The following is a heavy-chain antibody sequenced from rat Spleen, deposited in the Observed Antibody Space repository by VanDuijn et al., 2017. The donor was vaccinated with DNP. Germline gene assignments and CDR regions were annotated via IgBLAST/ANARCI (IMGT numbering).Heavy chain of an antibody. CDR2: ISYSGST. Sequence: EVQLQESGPGLVKPSQSLSLTCSVTGYSITSNYWAWIRKFPGNKMEWMGYISYSGSTGYSPSLKGRISITRDTSKRQFFLQLNSVTTEDTATYYCARGLNYGGYIYSWYFDFWGPGTMVTVSS. J-gene: IGHJ1*01. V-gene: IGHV3-1*01. D-gene: IGHD1-11*01. CDR3: ARGLNYGGYIYSWYFDF. CDR1: GYSITSNY.